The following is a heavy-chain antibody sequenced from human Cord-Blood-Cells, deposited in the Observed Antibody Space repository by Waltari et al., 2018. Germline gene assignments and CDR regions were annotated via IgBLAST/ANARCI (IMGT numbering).Heavy chain of an antibody. CDR3: ARAVGSYYYYYGMDV. J-gene: IGHJ6*02. V-gene: IGHV3-21*01. D-gene: IGHD1-26*01. CDR2: ISSSSSDI. CDR1: GFTFSSYS. Sequence: EVQLVESGGDLVKPGGSLRLSCAASGFTFSSYSMNWVRQAPGKGLEGVLAISSSSSDIYYADSVKGRVTISRDNAKNSLYLQMNSLRAEDTAVYYCARAVGSYYYYYGMDVWGQGTTVTVSS.